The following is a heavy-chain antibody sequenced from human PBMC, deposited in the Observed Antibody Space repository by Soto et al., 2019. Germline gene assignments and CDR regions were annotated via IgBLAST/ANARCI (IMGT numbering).Heavy chain of an antibody. V-gene: IGHV3-30-3*01. Sequence: GARRLSCAASGFTFSSYAMHWVRQAPGKGLEWVAVISYDGSNKYYADSVKGRFTISRDNSKNTLYLQMNSLRAEDTAVYYCARDSWIVYRAFDIWGQGTMVTVSS. D-gene: IGHD2-15*01. CDR3: ARDSWIVYRAFDI. CDR2: ISYDGSNK. J-gene: IGHJ3*02. CDR1: GFTFSSYA.